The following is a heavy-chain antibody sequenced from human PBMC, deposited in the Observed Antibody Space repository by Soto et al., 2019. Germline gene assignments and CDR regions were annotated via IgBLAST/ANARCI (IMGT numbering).Heavy chain of an antibody. D-gene: IGHD1-1*01. CDR1: GGSINSGDYY. Sequence: SETLSLTCTVSGGSINSGDYYWSWIRQPPGKGLEWIGYIYYSGSTNYNPSLKSRVTISVDTSKNQFSLKLSSVTAADTAVYYCARLRLENYYYYYGMDVWGQGTTVTVSS. CDR3: ARLRLENYYYYYGMDV. V-gene: IGHV4-61*08. CDR2: IYYSGST. J-gene: IGHJ6*02.